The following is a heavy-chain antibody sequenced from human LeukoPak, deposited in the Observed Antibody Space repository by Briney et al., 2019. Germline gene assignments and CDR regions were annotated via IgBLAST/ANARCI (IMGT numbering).Heavy chain of an antibody. V-gene: IGHV3-23*01. D-gene: IGHD3-3*01. CDR2: ISGSGGST. CDR1: GFTFSTYA. Sequence: GGSLRLSCAASGFTFSTYAVNWVRQAPGKGLEWVSAISGSGGSTYYADSVKGRFTISRDNSKNTLYLQMNSLRAEDTAVYYCAKPDTIFGVVIVDYWGQGTLVTVSS. CDR3: AKPDTIFGVVIVDY. J-gene: IGHJ4*02.